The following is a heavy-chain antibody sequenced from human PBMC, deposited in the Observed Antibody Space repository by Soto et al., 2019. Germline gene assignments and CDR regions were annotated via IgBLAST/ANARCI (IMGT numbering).Heavy chain of an antibody. J-gene: IGHJ5*02. D-gene: IGHD2-2*01. CDR3: AKPGPPSPYNWFDP. CDR2: ICDGGGSK. CDR1: VVPVSSYG. V-gene: IGHV3-23*01. Sequence: PGVSLGLSCSASVVPVSSYGRHGVRPAPGTGLEWVSGICDGGGSKYYADSVKGRFTISRDNAKNTLYLQMSSLRAEDTAVYYCAKPGPPSPYNWFDPWGQGTLVTVS.